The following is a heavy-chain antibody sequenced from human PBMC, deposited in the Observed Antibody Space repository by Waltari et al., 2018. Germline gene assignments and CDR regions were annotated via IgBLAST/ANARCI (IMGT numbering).Heavy chain of an antibody. V-gene: IGHV3-7*01. Sequence: EVHLVESGGGLVQPGGSLRLSCAASGFTFTDYWMSWVRQAPGKGPEWVANIHKDGSEKNYVDYVKGRFTISRDNAKDSVYLQMNSLRADDTAMYYYVRDHWGPDYWGQGTLVTVSS. CDR1: GFTFTDYW. D-gene: IGHD7-27*01. CDR3: VRDHWGPDY. J-gene: IGHJ4*02. CDR2: IHKDGSEK.